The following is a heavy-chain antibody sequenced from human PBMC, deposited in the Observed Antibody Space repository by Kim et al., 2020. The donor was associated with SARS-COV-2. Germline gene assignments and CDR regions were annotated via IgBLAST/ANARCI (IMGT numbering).Heavy chain of an antibody. D-gene: IGHD6-13*01. V-gene: IGHV3-48*03. CDR1: GFTFSSYE. Sequence: GGSLRLSCAASGFTFSSYEMNWVRQAPGKGLEWVSYISSSGSTIYYADSVKGRFTISRDNAKNSLYLQMNSLRAEDTAVYYCARSLPGIAAAGNYYYGMDVWGQGTTVTVSS. CDR2: ISSSGSTI. CDR3: ARSLPGIAAAGNYYYGMDV. J-gene: IGHJ6*02.